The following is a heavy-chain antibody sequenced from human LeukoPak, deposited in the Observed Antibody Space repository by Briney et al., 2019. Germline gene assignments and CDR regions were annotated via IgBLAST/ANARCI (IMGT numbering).Heavy chain of an antibody. CDR3: ARVDSGSYMELAFDAFDI. J-gene: IGHJ3*02. CDR1: GGSISSSNW. V-gene: IGHV4-4*02. D-gene: IGHD1-26*01. Sequence: TPSETLSLTCAVSGGSISSSNWWSWVRQPPGKGLEWIGEIYHSGSTNYNPSLKSRVTISVDKSKNQFSLKLSSVTAADTAVYYCARVDSGSYMELAFDAFDIWGQGTMVTVSS. CDR2: IYHSGST.